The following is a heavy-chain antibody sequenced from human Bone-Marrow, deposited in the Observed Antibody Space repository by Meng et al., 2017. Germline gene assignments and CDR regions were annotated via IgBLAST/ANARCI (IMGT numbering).Heavy chain of an antibody. CDR3: ARSLDYGDSISWFDP. CDR2: IYYSGST. V-gene: IGHV4-61*01. CDR1: GGSVSSGSYY. J-gene: IGHJ5*02. D-gene: IGHD4-17*01. Sequence: SETLSLTCTVSGGSVSSGSYYWSWIRQPPGKGLEWIGYIYYSGSTNYNPSLKSRVTISVDPSKNQFSLKLSSVTAADTAVYYCARSLDYGDSISWFDPWGQGTLVTVSS.